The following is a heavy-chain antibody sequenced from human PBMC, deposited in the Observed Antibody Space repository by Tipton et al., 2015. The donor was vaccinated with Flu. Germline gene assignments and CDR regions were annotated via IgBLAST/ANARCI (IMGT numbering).Heavy chain of an antibody. V-gene: IGHV4-30-2*01. CDR1: GGSISSGGYS. CDR3: ARADPRWDRRYFDY. Sequence: TLSLTCAVSGGSISSGGYSWSWIRQPPGKGLEWIGYIYHSGSTYYNPSLKSRVTISVDRSKNQFSLKLSSVTAADTAVYYCARADPRWDRRYFDYWGQGTLVTVSS. CDR2: IYHSGST. D-gene: IGHD5-24*01. J-gene: IGHJ4*02.